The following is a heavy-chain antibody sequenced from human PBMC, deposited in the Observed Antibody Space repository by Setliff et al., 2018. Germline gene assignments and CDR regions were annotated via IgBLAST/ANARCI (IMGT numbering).Heavy chain of an antibody. Sequence: KTSETLSLTCSVSGGSIISSTYNWGWIRQPPGKGLEWIGSIYYSGTTYYNPSLESRITMSVDTSNNRFSLKLTSVTAADTAVYYCARDQYTSGWYGPPESYFDCWGLGILVTVSS. CDR1: GGSIISSTYN. D-gene: IGHD6-19*01. J-gene: IGHJ4*01. CDR2: IYYSGTT. V-gene: IGHV4-39*02. CDR3: ARDQYTSGWYGPPESYFDC.